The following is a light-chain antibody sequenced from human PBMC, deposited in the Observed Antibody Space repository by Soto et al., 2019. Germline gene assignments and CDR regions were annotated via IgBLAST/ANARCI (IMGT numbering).Light chain of an antibody. CDR1: QTISSW. CDR3: QHYNSYSEA. CDR2: KAS. J-gene: IGKJ1*01. Sequence: QSLSTLSGSKRDGVTTTGGASQTISSWLAWYQQKPGKAPKLLIYKASTLKSGVPSRFSGSGSGTEFTLTISSLQPDDFATYYCQHYNSYSEAFGQGSNVDVK. V-gene: IGKV1-5*03.